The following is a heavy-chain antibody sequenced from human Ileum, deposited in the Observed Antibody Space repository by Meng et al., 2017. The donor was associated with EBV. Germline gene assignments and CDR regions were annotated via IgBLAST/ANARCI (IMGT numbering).Heavy chain of an antibody. J-gene: IGHJ4*02. V-gene: IGHV4-4*02. CDR1: GDSFSVSYW. Sequence: VQLQEVGPRLVQTSGSLSLTCPGSGDSFSVSYWWSWVRQSPEKGLEWNGEDYPSGTPYYNPSLKSRVTISLDKSRNQFSLNLIHVTAADASVYYCARDAFQYASGIPAHWGQGTLVAVSS. CDR2: DYPSGTP. D-gene: IGHD3-16*01. CDR3: ARDAFQYASGIPAH.